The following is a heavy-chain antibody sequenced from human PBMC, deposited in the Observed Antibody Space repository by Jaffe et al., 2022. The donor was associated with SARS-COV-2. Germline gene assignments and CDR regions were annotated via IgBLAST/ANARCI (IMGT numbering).Heavy chain of an antibody. CDR3: ARAGTTTFGTWAFDI. Sequence: EVQLVESGGGLVQPGESLRLSCAASGFTFSSYSMNWVRQTPGKGLEWVSHIGYRNTSIYYPDSLKGRFAISRDNAKNSLFLQMNSLRADDTAVYYCARAGTTTFGTWAFDIWGQGTMVTVSS. CDR1: GFTFSSYS. V-gene: IGHV3-48*01. CDR2: IGYRNTSI. D-gene: IGHD1-1*01. J-gene: IGHJ3*02.